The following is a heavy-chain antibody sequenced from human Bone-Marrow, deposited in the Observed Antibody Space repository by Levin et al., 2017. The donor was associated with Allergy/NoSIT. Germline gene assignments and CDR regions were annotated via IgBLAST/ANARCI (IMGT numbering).Heavy chain of an antibody. Sequence: GGSLRLSCAASGFTFEDYGMSWVRQAPGKGLEWVSGINWKGSSIGYVDAVKGRFTISRDNAKNSLYLQMNSLRGEDTAFYYCARDHASGYPTWFDSWGQGTLVTVFS. CDR2: INWKGSSI. V-gene: IGHV3-20*04. D-gene: IGHD3-10*01. CDR3: ARDHASGYPTWFDS. J-gene: IGHJ5*01. CDR1: GFTFEDYG.